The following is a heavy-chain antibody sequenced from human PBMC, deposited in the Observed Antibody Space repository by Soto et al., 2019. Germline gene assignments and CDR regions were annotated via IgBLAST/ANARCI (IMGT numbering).Heavy chain of an antibody. Sequence: GGSLRLSCAASGFTFSSYVMSWVRQAPGKGLEWVSAISGSGGSTYYADSVKGRFTISRDNSKNTLYLQMNSLRAEDTAVYYCAKPETNYDYVWGSYRPHGYYYGMDVWGQGTTVTVSS. CDR2: ISGSGGST. J-gene: IGHJ6*02. CDR3: AKPETNYDYVWGSYRPHGYYYGMDV. CDR1: GFTFSSYV. V-gene: IGHV3-23*01. D-gene: IGHD3-16*02.